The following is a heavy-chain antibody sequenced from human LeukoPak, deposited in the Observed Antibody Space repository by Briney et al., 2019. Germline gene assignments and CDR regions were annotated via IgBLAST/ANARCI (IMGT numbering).Heavy chain of an antibody. CDR3: AREPSGSLRYLY. CDR1: GFIFRNYG. Sequence: GGSQRLSCGASGFIFRNYGMSWDRQAPGEGLEWVSGVNDNGGGTYYADSVKGRFTISRDNSKNMLYLQINSLRAEDTAVYYCAREPSGSLRYLYWGQGTLVTVSS. V-gene: IGHV3-23*01. CDR2: VNDNGGGT. J-gene: IGHJ4*02. D-gene: IGHD1-26*01.